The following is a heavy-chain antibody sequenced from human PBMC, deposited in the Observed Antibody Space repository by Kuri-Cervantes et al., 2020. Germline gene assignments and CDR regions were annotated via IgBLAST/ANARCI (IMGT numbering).Heavy chain of an antibody. CDR2: INSGGST. V-gene: IGHV3-23*01. Sequence: GESLKISCAASGFTFSSYAMSWVRQAPGKGLEWISTINSGGSTFYADSVKGRFTISRDNSKNTLSLQMNSLRAEDTAIYYCTRGKLAVAGYDYWGQGTLVTVSS. CDR3: TRGKLAVAGYDY. CDR1: GFTFSSYA. D-gene: IGHD6-19*01. J-gene: IGHJ4*02.